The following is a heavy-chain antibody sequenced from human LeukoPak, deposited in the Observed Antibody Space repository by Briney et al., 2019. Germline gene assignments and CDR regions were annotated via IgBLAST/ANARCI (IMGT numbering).Heavy chain of an antibody. CDR1: GFTFNNYW. J-gene: IGHJ6*03. V-gene: IGHV3-7*01. Sequence: GGSLRLSCEVSGFTFNNYWMSWVRQAPGKGPGWVANIKQDGSEKYYVDSVKGRFTISRDNAKKSLYLQMNNLRAEDTAVYYCARDLPHYYYYYYLDVWGKGTTVAVSS. CDR3: ARDLPHYYYYYYLDV. CDR2: IKQDGSEK.